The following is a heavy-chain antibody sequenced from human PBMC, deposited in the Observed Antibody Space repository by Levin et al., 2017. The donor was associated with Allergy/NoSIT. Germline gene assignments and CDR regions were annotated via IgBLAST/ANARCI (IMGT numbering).Heavy chain of an antibody. CDR2: ISKDGSSQ. J-gene: IGHJ4*02. D-gene: IGHD1-26*01. CDR3: ARYIVGAGGFDY. Sequence: GESLKISCAASGFTFSPYGMHWVRQAPGKGLEWVAAISKDGSSQYYGDSLKGRFTISRDNSKNTLFLQMNSLRPEDTAVYYCARYIVGAGGFDYWGQGTLVTVSS. V-gene: IGHV3-30*04. CDR1: GFTFSPYG.